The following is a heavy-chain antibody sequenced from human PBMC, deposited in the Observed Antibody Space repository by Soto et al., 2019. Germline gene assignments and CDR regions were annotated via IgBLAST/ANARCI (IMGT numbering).Heavy chain of an antibody. CDR3: TRALTGYCISTNCYTRY. Sequence: GGSLRLSCTASGFTFSDNYMSWIRQAPGKGLEWVSYISSSGNTIYYADSVKGRFTISRDNAKSSLYLQMNSLRAEDTAVYYCTRALTGYCISTNCYTRYWGQGT. D-gene: IGHD2-2*02. V-gene: IGHV3-11*01. J-gene: IGHJ4*02. CDR2: ISSSGNTI. CDR1: GFTFSDNY.